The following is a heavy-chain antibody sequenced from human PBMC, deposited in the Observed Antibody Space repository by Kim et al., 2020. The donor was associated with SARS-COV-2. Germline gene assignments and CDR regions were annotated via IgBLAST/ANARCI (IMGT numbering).Heavy chain of an antibody. Sequence: ASVKVSCKASGYTFTSYAMNWVRQAPGQGLEWMGWINTNTGNPTYAQGFTGRFVFSLDTSVSTAYLQISSLKAEDTAVYYCAREGANPIYYYYYYGMDVWGQGTTVTVSS. V-gene: IGHV7-4-1*02. J-gene: IGHJ6*02. CDR2: INTNTGNP. CDR3: AREGANPIYYYYYYGMDV. CDR1: GYTFTSYA. D-gene: IGHD2-21*01.